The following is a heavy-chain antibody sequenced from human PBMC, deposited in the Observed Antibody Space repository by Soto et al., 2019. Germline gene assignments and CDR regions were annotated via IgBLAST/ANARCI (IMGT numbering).Heavy chain of an antibody. Sequence: SETLSLTCTVSGGSISSYYWSWIRQPPGKGLEWIGYIYYSGSTNYNPSLKSRVTISVDTSKNQFSLKLSSVTAADTAVYYCARGYMRKPFEYWGQGTLVTVSS. CDR3: ARGYMRKPFEY. V-gene: IGHV4-59*01. CDR1: GGSISSYY. D-gene: IGHD1-1*01. CDR2: IYYSGST. J-gene: IGHJ4*02.